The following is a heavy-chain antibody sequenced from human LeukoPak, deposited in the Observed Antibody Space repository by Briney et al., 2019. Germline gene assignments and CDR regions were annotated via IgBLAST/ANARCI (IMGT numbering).Heavy chain of an antibody. CDR2: ISGSGGST. V-gene: IGHV3-23*01. D-gene: IGHD3-22*01. J-gene: IGHJ3*02. Sequence: GGSLRLSCAASGFTFSSYAMSWVRQAPGKGLEWVSAISGSGGSTYYADSVKGRFTISRDNSKNTLYLQMNSLRAEDTAVYYCAKRMGYYDSSGGPLDIWGQGTMVTVSS. CDR1: GFTFSSYA. CDR3: AKRMGYYDSSGGPLDI.